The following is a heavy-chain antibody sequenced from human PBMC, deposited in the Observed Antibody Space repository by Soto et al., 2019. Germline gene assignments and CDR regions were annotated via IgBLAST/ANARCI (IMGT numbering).Heavy chain of an antibody. CDR3: ATQLIDIVVVPAAPDALDI. CDR1: GYTFTSYG. D-gene: IGHD2-2*01. J-gene: IGHJ3*02. Sequence: ASVKVSCKASGYTFTSYGISWVRQAPGQGLEWMGWISAYNGNTNYAQKLQGRVTMTTDTSTSTAYMELRSLRSDDTAVYYCATQLIDIVVVPAAPDALDIWGQGTMVTVSS. V-gene: IGHV1-18*01. CDR2: ISAYNGNT.